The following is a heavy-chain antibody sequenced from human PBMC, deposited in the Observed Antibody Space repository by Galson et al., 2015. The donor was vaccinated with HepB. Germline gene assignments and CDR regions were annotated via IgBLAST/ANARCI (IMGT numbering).Heavy chain of an antibody. D-gene: IGHD3-22*01. Sequence: SLRLSCAASGFTFSSYAMSWVRQAPGKGLEWVSAISGSGGSTYYADSVKGRFTISRDNSKNTLYLQMNSLRAEDTAVYYCAKSHDSSGYYYDFDYWGQGTLVTVSS. J-gene: IGHJ4*02. CDR1: GFTFSSYA. CDR3: AKSHDSSGYYYDFDY. CDR2: ISGSGGST. V-gene: IGHV3-23*01.